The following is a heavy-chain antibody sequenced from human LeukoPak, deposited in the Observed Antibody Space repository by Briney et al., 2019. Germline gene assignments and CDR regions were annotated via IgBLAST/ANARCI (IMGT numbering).Heavy chain of an antibody. CDR3: ARGRGADYVLPRFDY. Sequence: GGSLRLSCSPSGFTFSGFAMGWVRPAPGKGLEWASSISGSDSNTYYADSVEGQFTITRDNSKNTLLLQMISLRAEATALYCCARGRGADYVLPRFDYWGQGTRVTVSS. CDR2: ISGSDSNT. V-gene: IGHV3-23*01. CDR1: GFTFSGFA. D-gene: IGHD4-17*01. J-gene: IGHJ4*02.